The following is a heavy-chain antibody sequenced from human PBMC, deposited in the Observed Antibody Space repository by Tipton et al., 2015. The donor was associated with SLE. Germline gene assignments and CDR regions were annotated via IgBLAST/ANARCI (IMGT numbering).Heavy chain of an antibody. J-gene: IGHJ3*02. Sequence: SLRLSCAASGFTFSSYAMHWVRQAPGKGLEWVAVISYDGSNKYYADSVKGRFTISRDNSKNTPYLQMNSLRAEDTAVYYCAREVPWAEAFDIWGQGTMVTVSS. V-gene: IGHV3-30*04. CDR3: AREVPWAEAFDI. CDR2: ISYDGSNK. CDR1: GFTFSSYA. D-gene: IGHD1-1*01.